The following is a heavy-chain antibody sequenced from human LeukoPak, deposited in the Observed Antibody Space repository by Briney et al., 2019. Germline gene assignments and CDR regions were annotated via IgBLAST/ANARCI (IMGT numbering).Heavy chain of an antibody. Sequence: PSETLSLTCTVSGGSISSYYWSWIRQPPGKGLEWIGYIYYRGRTNYNPSLRSRVTISVDTSKNQFSLNLSSVTTADTAVYYCARAIGAYCSSTSCYGGYYFDYWGQGTLVTVSS. J-gene: IGHJ4*02. CDR3: ARAIGAYCSSTSCYGGYYFDY. CDR1: GGSISSYY. V-gene: IGHV4-59*01. D-gene: IGHD2-2*01. CDR2: IYYRGRT.